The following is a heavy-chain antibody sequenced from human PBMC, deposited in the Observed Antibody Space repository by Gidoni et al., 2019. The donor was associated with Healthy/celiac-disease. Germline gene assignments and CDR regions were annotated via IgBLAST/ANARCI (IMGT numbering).Heavy chain of an antibody. Sequence: EVQLVESGGGLVQPGGSLRLSCAASGFPFSSDRMNGVRQAPGKGREWVSCISSSSSTICYAGSVEGRFTISRDNAKNSLYLQMNSLRAEDTAVYYCARGGEDYVWGSYRSNWFDPWGQGTLVTVSS. CDR1: GFPFSSDR. CDR3: ARGGEDYVWGSYRSNWFDP. CDR2: ISSSSSTI. D-gene: IGHD3-16*02. V-gene: IGHV3-48*01. J-gene: IGHJ5*02.